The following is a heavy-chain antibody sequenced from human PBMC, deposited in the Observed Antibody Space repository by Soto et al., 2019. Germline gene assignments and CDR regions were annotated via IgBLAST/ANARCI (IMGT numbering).Heavy chain of an antibody. J-gene: IGHJ4*02. CDR3: AKGRGQNWNFDY. CDR1: GFTFSSYA. CDR2: ISGSGGTA. Sequence: EVQLLESGGGSVQPGGSLGLSCAASGFTFSSYAWHWFRRPPGKGLEWVPSISGSGGTAYYEDSVKGRFSISRDSLVNTLYLQMNSLRAEDTAVYYCAKGRGQNWNFDYWGQGTLVTVSP. D-gene: IGHD1-1*01. V-gene: IGHV3-23*01.